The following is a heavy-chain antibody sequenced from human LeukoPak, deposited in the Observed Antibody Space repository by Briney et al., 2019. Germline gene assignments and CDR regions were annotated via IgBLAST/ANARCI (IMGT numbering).Heavy chain of an antibody. CDR1: GGSISSSSYY. V-gene: IGHV4-39*07. Sequence: SETLSLTCTVSGGSISSSSYYWGWIRQPPGNGLEWIGSIHYSGSTYYNPSLQSRVTISIDTSKNQFSLKLRFVTAADTAVCYCARVRCSGGSCPYYYYYYYMDVWGKGTTVTVSS. CDR2: IHYSGST. J-gene: IGHJ6*03. D-gene: IGHD2-15*01. CDR3: ARVRCSGGSCPYYYYYYYMDV.